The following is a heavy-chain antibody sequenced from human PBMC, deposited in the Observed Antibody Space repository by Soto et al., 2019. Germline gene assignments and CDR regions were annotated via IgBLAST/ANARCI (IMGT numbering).Heavy chain of an antibody. Sequence: ASVKVSCKASGDTFTGYYMHWVGQAPGQGREWMGWINPNSGGTNYAQKFQGWVTMTRDTSISTAYMELSRLRSDDTAVYYCAIAVAGTYYSYGMDVWGQGTRVTVSS. D-gene: IGHD6-19*01. CDR3: AIAVAGTYYSYGMDV. J-gene: IGHJ6*02. CDR2: INPNSGGT. CDR1: GDTFTGYY. V-gene: IGHV1-2*04.